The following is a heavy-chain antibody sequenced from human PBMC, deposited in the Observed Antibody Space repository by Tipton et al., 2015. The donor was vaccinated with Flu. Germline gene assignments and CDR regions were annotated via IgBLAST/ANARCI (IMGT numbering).Heavy chain of an antibody. CDR1: GYSFTSYW. Sequence: QSGAEVKKPGESLKISCKGSGYSFTSYWIGWVRQMPGKGLEWMGIIYPGDSDTRYSPSFQGQVTISADKSISTAYLQWGSLKASDTAMYYCVGQPYLGDYGGYFDYWGQGTLVTVSS. J-gene: IGHJ4*02. CDR3: VGQPYLGDYGGYFDY. CDR2: IYPGDSDT. D-gene: IGHD4-17*01. V-gene: IGHV5-51*01.